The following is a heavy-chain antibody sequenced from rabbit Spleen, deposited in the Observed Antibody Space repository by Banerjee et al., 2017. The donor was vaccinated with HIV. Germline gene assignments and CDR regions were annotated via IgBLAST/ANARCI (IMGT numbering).Heavy chain of an antibody. CDR1: GFSFSSNW. J-gene: IGHJ4*01. V-gene: IGHV1S45*01. D-gene: IGHD2-1*01. CDR2: IDTNDGDT. CDR3: ARGSAAMTMVITGYYLSL. Sequence: LEESGGGLVKPGGTLTLTCTVSGFSFSSNWICWVRQAPGKGLEWIACIDTNDGDTDYANWPKGRFTISKTSSTTVPLQMTSLTAADTATYFCARGSAAMTMVITGYYLSLWGPGTLVTVS.